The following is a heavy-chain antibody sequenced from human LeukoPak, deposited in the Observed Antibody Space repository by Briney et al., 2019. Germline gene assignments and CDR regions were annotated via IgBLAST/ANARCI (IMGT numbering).Heavy chain of an antibody. D-gene: IGHD2-15*01. CDR2: ISYDGSNK. J-gene: IGHJ4*02. V-gene: IGHV3-30*18. CDR1: GFPFSSYG. CDR3: AKSTAPCSRGSCYSALES. Sequence: GGSLRLSCAASGFPFSSYGMHWVRQAPGKGLEWVAFISYDGSNKYYADSVKGRFTISRDNSKNTLYLQMNSLRAEDTAVYYCAKSTAPCSRGSCYSALESWGQGTLVTVSS.